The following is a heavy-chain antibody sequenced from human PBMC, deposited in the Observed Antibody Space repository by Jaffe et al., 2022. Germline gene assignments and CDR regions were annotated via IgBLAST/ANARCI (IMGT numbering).Heavy chain of an antibody. CDR1: GFTFSSYW. Sequence: EVQLVESGGGLVQPGGSLRLSCAASGFTFSSYWMHWVRQAPGKGLVWVSRINSDGSSTSYADSVKGRFTISRDNAKNTLYLQMNSLRAEDTAVYYCARVGYDSSGYYFWFDPWGQGTLVTVSS. V-gene: IGHV3-74*01. D-gene: IGHD3-22*01. CDR2: INSDGSST. CDR3: ARVGYDSSGYYFWFDP. J-gene: IGHJ5*02.